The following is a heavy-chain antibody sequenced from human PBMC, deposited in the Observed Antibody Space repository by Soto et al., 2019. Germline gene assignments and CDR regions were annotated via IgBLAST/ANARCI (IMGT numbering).Heavy chain of an antibody. CDR2: ISAYNGNT. V-gene: IGHV1-18*01. CDR3: ARDLWGYCGTDCYPLDV. J-gene: IGHJ6*02. CDR1: AYTFTNYA. Sequence: ASVKVCCKTSAYTFTNYAIHWVRQAPGQRLEWMGWISAYNGNTNYAQKLQGRVTMTTDTSTSTAYMELRSLRSDDTAVYYCARDLWGYCGTDCYPLDVWGQGTTVTVSS. D-gene: IGHD2-21*02.